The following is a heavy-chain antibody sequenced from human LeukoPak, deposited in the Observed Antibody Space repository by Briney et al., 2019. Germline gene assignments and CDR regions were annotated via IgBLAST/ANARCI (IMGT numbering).Heavy chain of an antibody. CDR1: GFIFSSYA. J-gene: IGHJ4*02. V-gene: IGHV3-23*01. CDR2: IRGSGGRT. CDR3: VREVLSMIGVGYFDS. Sequence: GGSLRLSCAASGFIFSSYAMNWVRQAPGKGLEWVSTIRGSGGRTYYADSVKGRFTISRDNSKNTLYLQMNSLRAEDTAVYYCVREVLSMIGVGYFDSWGQGTLFTVSS. D-gene: IGHD3-22*01.